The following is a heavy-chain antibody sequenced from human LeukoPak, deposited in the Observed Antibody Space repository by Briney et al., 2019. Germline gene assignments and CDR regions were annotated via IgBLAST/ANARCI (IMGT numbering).Heavy chain of an antibody. CDR2: IYPGDSDT. CDR1: GYGFTSYW. D-gene: IGHD3-22*01. V-gene: IGHV5-51*01. J-gene: IGHJ4*02. CDR3: ARSYYYDSRGIDY. Sequence: GESLKISCRGFGYGFTSYWIGWLRQMPGKGREWMGIIYPGDSDTRYSPSFQGQVTISADKSISTAYLQWSSLKASDTAMYYCARSYYYDSRGIDYWGQGTLVTVSS.